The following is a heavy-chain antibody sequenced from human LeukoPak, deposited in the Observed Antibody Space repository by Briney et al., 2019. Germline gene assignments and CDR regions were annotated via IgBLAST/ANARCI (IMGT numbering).Heavy chain of an antibody. Sequence: GGSLRLSCAVSGFTFSNYDMTWVRQAPGKGLEWVASISRSGDIRNYADSVKGRFTISRDNSKNTLHLQMTSLRAEDTAVYYCLPSDGGGEGTLVTVSS. D-gene: IGHD3-10*01. CDR1: GFTFSNYD. CDR3: LPSDG. V-gene: IGHV3-23*01. J-gene: IGHJ4*02. CDR2: ISRSGDIR.